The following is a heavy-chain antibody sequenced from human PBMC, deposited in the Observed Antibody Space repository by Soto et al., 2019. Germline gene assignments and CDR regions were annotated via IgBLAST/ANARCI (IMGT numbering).Heavy chain of an antibody. V-gene: IGHV1-46*01. CDR3: ARRDILTGYYRGGGWFDP. CDR2: INPSGGST. J-gene: IGHJ5*02. Sequence: QVQLVQSGAEVKKPGASVKVSCKASGYTFTSYYMHWVRQAPGQGLEWMGIINPSGGSTSYAQKFQDRVTMTRDTSTSTVYMELSSLRSEDTAVYYCARRDILTGYYRGGGWFDPWGQGTLVTVSS. CDR1: GYTFTSYY. D-gene: IGHD3-9*01.